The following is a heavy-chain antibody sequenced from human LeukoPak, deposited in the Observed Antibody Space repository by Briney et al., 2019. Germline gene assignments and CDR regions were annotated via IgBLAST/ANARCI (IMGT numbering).Heavy chain of an antibody. D-gene: IGHD4-17*01. Sequence: PPETLSLTCTVSGGSISSSSYYWGWIRQPPGKGLEWIGSIYYSGSTYYNPSLKSRVTISVDTSKNQFSLKLSSVTAADTAVYYCAAAFDYVGAFDIWGQGTMVTVSS. CDR1: GGSISSSSYY. V-gene: IGHV4-39*07. CDR3: AAAFDYVGAFDI. CDR2: IYYSGST. J-gene: IGHJ3*02.